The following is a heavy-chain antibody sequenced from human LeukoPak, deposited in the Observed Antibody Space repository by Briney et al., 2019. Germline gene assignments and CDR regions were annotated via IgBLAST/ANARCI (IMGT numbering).Heavy chain of an antibody. V-gene: IGHV4-39*07. Sequence: SETLSLTCTVSGGSISSSSYYWGWIHQPPGKGLEWIGSIYYSGTTYYNPSLKSRVTISLDASKNQFSLKLSSVTAADTAVYYCARGRFLDAFDIWGQGTMVTVSS. CDR3: ARGRFLDAFDI. CDR1: GGSISSSSYY. J-gene: IGHJ3*02. D-gene: IGHD3-3*01. CDR2: IYYSGTT.